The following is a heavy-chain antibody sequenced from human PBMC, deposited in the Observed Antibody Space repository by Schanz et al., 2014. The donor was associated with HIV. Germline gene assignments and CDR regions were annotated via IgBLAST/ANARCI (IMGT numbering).Heavy chain of an antibody. CDR2: IKTSGGTT. D-gene: IGHD6-13*01. Sequence: QVQLVQSGAEVKKPGSSVKVSCKASGGTFSSSAISWVRQAPGQGLEWMGMIKTSGGTTTYAQKFQGRVTLTRDTTATTVYMELSSLKSEDTAVYYCARDSPVAAGTLDYWGQGTLVTVSS. CDR1: GGTFSSSA. CDR3: ARDSPVAAGTLDY. V-gene: IGHV1-46*01. J-gene: IGHJ4*02.